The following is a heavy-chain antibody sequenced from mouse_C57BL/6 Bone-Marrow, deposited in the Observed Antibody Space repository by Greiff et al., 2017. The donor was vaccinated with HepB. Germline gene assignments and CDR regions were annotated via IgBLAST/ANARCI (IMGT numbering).Heavy chain of an antibody. Sequence: EVMLVESGGGLVQPKGSLKLSCAASGFTFDTYAMHWVRQAPGKGLEWVARIRSKSSNYATYYADSVKDRFTISRDDSQSMLYLQMNNLKTEDTAMYYCVREGSYYYGSSPYYFDYWGQGTTLTVSS. J-gene: IGHJ2*01. D-gene: IGHD1-1*01. V-gene: IGHV10-3*01. CDR3: VREGSYYYGSSPYYFDY. CDR2: IRSKSSNYAT. CDR1: GFTFDTYA.